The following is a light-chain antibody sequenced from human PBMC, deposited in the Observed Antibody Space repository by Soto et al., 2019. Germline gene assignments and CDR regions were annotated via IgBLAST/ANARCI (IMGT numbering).Light chain of an antibody. J-gene: IGKJ4*01. CDR2: DAS. CDR3: QQFNSYPLT. V-gene: IGKV1-13*02. CDR1: QGISSA. Sequence: AIQLTQSPSSLSASSGDRVTITCRASQGISSALAWYQQKPGKAPKLLIYDASSLESGVPSRFSGSGSGTDFTLTISSLQPEDCATYYCQQFNSYPLTFGGGTKVEIK.